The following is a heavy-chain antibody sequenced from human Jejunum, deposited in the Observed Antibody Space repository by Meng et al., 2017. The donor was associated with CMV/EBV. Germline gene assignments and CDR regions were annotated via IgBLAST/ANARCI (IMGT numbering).Heavy chain of an antibody. J-gene: IGHJ6*02. CDR3: VRDPVLSGLDV. CDR1: GFSLSIYS. Sequence: CAASGFSLSIYSMNWVRQAPGKGLEWVAYIGTDSTKYYADSLEGRFTVSRDDAKNSLYLQMNSLRGEDTAVYFCVRDPVLSGLDVWGQGTTVTVSS. CDR2: IGTDSTK. V-gene: IGHV3-48*04.